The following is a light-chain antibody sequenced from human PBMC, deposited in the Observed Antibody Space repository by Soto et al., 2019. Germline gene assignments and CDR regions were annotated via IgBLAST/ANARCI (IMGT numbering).Light chain of an antibody. CDR2: GSS. J-gene: IGKJ5*01. CDR3: QQYGSSPIS. V-gene: IGKV3-20*01. Sequence: EIVLTQSPGTLSLSPGERATLSCRASQSITSSYLAWYQQKPGQAPRLLIYGSSSRATGIPDRFSGSGSGTDFTLTISRLEPEDFAVYYCQQYGSSPISFGQGTRLEIK. CDR1: QSITSSY.